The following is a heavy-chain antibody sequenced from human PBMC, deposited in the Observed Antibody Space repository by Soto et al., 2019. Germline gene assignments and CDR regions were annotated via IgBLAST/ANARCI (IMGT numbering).Heavy chain of an antibody. Sequence: EVQLLESGGGLVRAASGFTFSYYWMHWVRQAPGMGLVWVSRIHSDVSSTTYADSVKGRFTISRDNARNTLDLQMNSLRAEDTAVYYCARGDRGAFDLWGQGTVLTVSS. D-gene: IGHD1-26*01. CDR3: ARGDRGAFDL. V-gene: IGHV3-74*01. J-gene: IGHJ3*01. CDR2: IHSDVSST. CDR1: GFTFSYYW.